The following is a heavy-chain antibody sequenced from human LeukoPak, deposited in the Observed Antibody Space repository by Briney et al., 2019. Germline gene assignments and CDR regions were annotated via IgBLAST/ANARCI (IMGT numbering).Heavy chain of an antibody. CDR1: GFTFSNAW. V-gene: IGHV3-15*01. CDR2: IRSKTDGGTI. CDR3: TQFTLAY. Sequence: KAGGSLRLSCEASGFTFSNAWMSWVRQAPGRGLEWVGRIRSKTDGGTIEYAAPVKGRFTISRDDSKNTLYLQMNSPKTEDTAVYYCTQFTLAYWGQGTLVTVSS. J-gene: IGHJ4*02. D-gene: IGHD5-24*01.